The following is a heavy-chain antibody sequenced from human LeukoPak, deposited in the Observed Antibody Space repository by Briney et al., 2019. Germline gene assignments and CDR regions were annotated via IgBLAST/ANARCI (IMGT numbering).Heavy chain of an antibody. V-gene: IGHV4-59*12. CDR3: ARDGYSSGWFDY. J-gene: IGHJ4*02. CDR2: IYYSGST. CDR1: GGSISSYY. D-gene: IGHD6-25*01. Sequence: PSETLSLTCTVSGGSISSYYWSWIRQPPGKGLEWIGYIYYSGSTNYNPSLRSRVTISVDTSKNHFSLKLSSVTAADTAVYYCARDGYSSGWFDYWGQGTLVTVSS.